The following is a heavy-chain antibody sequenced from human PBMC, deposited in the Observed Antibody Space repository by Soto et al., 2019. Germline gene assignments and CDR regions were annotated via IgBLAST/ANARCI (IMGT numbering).Heavy chain of an antibody. CDR3: ARYKLWFGESTGLGSYGMDV. CDR2: IYYSGST. Sequence: SETLSLTCTVSGGSISSGDYYWSWIRQPPGKGLEWIGYIYYSGSTYYNPSLKSRVTISVDTSKNQFSLKLSSVTAADTAVYYCARYKLWFGESTGLGSYGMDVWGQGTTVTVSS. V-gene: IGHV4-30-4*01. J-gene: IGHJ6*02. D-gene: IGHD3-10*01. CDR1: GGSISSGDYY.